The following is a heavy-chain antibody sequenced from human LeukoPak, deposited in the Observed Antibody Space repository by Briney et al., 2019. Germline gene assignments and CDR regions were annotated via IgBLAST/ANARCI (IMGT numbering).Heavy chain of an antibody. V-gene: IGHV3-48*03. CDR3: AKDASSGWYIDY. D-gene: IGHD6-19*01. CDR1: GFTFSSYE. CDR2: ISSSGSTM. Sequence: PGGSLRLSCAASGFTFSSYEMNWVRQAPGKGLEWVSYISSSGSTMYYADSVKGRLTISRDNAKNSLYLQMNSLRAQDTAFYYCAKDASSGWYIDYWGQGTLVTVSS. J-gene: IGHJ4*02.